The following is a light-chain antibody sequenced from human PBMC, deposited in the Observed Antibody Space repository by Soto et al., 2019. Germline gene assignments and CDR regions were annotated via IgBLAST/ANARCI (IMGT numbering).Light chain of an antibody. V-gene: IGLV2-14*01. Sequence: QSVLTQPASVSGPPGQSITISCTGTSSDVGAYDYVSWYQQHPGKAPKFMIYEVTNRPPGVSHRFSGSKSGNTASLTISGLQAEDEADYYCSSYTSTSTYVFGTGTKVTVL. CDR3: SSYTSTSTYV. CDR2: EVT. CDR1: SSDVGAYDY. J-gene: IGLJ1*01.